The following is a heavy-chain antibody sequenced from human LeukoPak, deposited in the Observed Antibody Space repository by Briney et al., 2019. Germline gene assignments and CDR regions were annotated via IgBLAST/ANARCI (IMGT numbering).Heavy chain of an antibody. Sequence: GGSLRLSCAASGFTFSGSAMHWVRQASGKGLEWVGRIRSTANGYATAYAASVKGRFTISRDDSKNTAYMQMDRLKTADTAVYYCTGNYYGSGSYADFDYWGQGTLVTVSS. J-gene: IGHJ4*02. V-gene: IGHV3-73*01. D-gene: IGHD3-10*01. CDR3: TGNYYGSGSYADFDY. CDR2: IRSTANGYAT. CDR1: GFTFSGSA.